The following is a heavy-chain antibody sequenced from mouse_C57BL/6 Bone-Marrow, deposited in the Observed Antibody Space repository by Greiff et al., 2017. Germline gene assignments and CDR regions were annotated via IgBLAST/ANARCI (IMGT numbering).Heavy chain of an antibody. V-gene: IGHV1-64*01. D-gene: IGHD1-1*01. Sequence: QVQLQQPGAELVKPGASVKLSCKASGYSFTRYWMHWVTQRPGQGLEWSGMIHPNSGSTNYNEKFKRKATLTVDKSSRTAYMQLSSRTTADAAVYYCARRGYYGSSFPFAYWGQGTLVTVSA. CDR3: ARRGYYGSSFPFAY. CDR1: GYSFTRYW. J-gene: IGHJ3*01. CDR2: IHPNSGST.